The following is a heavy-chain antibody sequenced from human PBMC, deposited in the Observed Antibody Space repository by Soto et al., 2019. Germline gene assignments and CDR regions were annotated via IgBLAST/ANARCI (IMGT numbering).Heavy chain of an antibody. CDR2: IKTYGSEK. CDR3: VRDDDQGYDGSGRRAGEDY. D-gene: IGHD3-10*01. Sequence: EARLVESGGGLVQPGGSLRLSCAASGFTFSYYWMSWVRQSPGKGLEWVANIKTYGSEKYYVDSAKGRFTISRDNAKNSLFLQMNSLRSEDTAVYYGVRDDDQGYDGSGRRAGEDYWGQGTLIIVSS. V-gene: IGHV3-7*01. J-gene: IGHJ4*02. CDR1: GFTFSYYW.